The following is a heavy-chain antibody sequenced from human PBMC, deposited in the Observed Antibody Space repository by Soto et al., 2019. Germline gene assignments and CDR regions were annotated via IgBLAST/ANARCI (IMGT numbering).Heavy chain of an antibody. D-gene: IGHD2-21*01. CDR3: TTDSRTHCAPFFDY. CDR2: IYHSGST. Sequence: PSETLSLTCAVSGGSISSGGYSWSWIRQPPGKGLEWIGYIYHSGSTYYNPSLKSRVTISVDRSKNQFSLKLSSVTAADTAVYYCTTDSRTHCAPFFDYWGQGILVTVSS. CDR1: GGSISSGGYS. V-gene: IGHV4-30-2*01. J-gene: IGHJ4*02.